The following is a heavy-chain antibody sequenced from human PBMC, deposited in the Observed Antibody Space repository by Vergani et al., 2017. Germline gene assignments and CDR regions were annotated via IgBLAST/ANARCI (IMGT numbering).Heavy chain of an antibody. CDR3: TTNKRAVLWFGEYGTNWFDP. V-gene: IGHV3-15*01. J-gene: IGHJ5*02. CDR2: MKSNTDGGTT. CDR1: GFTFSNAW. D-gene: IGHD3-10*01. Sequence: EVQLVESGGGLVKPGGSLRLSCAASGFTFSNAWMSWVRQAPGQGLEWVGRMKSNTDGGTTDYAAPGKGRLTISRADSKNTLYLKMNSLKTEATAVYYCTTNKRAVLWFGEYGTNWFDPWGQGTLVTVSS.